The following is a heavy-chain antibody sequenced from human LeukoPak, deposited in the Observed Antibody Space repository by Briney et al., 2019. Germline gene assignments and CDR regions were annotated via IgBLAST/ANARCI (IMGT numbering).Heavy chain of an antibody. Sequence: SVKVSCKASGGTFSSYAISWVRQAPGQGLEWMGRIIPILGIANYARKFQGRVTITADKSTSTAYMELSSLRSEDTAVYYCARGRLYYDSSGYVFDSWGQGTLVTVSS. CDR2: IIPILGIA. CDR1: GGTFSSYA. D-gene: IGHD3-22*01. V-gene: IGHV1-69*04. CDR3: ARGRLYYDSSGYVFDS. J-gene: IGHJ5*01.